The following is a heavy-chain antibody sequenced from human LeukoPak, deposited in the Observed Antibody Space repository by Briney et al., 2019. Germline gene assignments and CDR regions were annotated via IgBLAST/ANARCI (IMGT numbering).Heavy chain of an antibody. Sequence: GGSLRLSCAASGFTLSSYSMNWVRQAPGKGLEWVSSISGSSSYIYYADSVKGRFTISRDNAKNSLYLQMNSLRAEDTAVYYCARDSYTPEASFYYGMDVWGQGTTVTVS. V-gene: IGHV3-21*01. CDR3: ARDSYTPEASFYYGMDV. J-gene: IGHJ6*02. CDR2: ISGSSSYI. CDR1: GFTLSSYS. D-gene: IGHD2-2*02.